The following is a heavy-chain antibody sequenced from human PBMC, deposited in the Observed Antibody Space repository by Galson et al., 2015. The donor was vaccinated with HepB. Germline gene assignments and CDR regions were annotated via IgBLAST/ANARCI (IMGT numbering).Heavy chain of an antibody. Sequence: SLRLSCAASGFTFSSYEMNWVRQAPGKGLEWVSYISSSGSTIYYADSVKGRFTISRDNAKNSLYLQMNSLRAEDTAVYYCARDPGDGYNPFDYWGQGTLVTVSS. V-gene: IGHV3-48*03. CDR2: ISSSGSTI. J-gene: IGHJ4*02. D-gene: IGHD5-24*01. CDR3: ARDPGDGYNPFDY. CDR1: GFTFSSYE.